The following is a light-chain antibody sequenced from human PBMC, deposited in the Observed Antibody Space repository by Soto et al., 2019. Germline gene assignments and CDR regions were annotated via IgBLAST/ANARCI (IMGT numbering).Light chain of an antibody. V-gene: IGKV1-39*01. Sequence: DIQMTQSPSSLSASVGDRVTITCRASQSISSYLNWYQQKPGKAPKHLIYAASSLQSGVPSRFSGSGSGTYFTLTISSLQHEDFATYYCQQSYSTPPWTLGQGTKVEIK. CDR1: QSISSY. CDR3: QQSYSTPPWT. CDR2: AAS. J-gene: IGKJ1*01.